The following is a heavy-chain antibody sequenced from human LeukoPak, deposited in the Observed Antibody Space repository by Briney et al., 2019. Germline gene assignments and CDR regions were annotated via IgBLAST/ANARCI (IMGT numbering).Heavy chain of an antibody. J-gene: IGHJ4*02. Sequence: GGSLRLSCAASGFTFSSYAMHWVRQAPGKGLEWVAFIRYDGSNKYYADSVKGRFTISRDNSKNTLYLQMNSLRAEDTAVYYCAKDRDDILTGSFDYWGQGTLVTVSS. CDR3: AKDRDDILTGSFDY. CDR1: GFTFSSYA. D-gene: IGHD3-9*01. CDR2: IRYDGSNK. V-gene: IGHV3-30*02.